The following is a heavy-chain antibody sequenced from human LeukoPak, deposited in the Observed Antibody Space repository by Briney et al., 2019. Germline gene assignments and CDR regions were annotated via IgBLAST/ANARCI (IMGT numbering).Heavy chain of an antibody. Sequence: GRSLRLSCAASGFTFSSYAMHWVRRAPGKGLEWVAVISYDGSNKYYADSVKGRFTISRDNSKNTLYLQMNSLRAEDTAVYYCARGGHRISCSSTSCYTMDYWGQGTLVTVSS. J-gene: IGHJ4*02. D-gene: IGHD2-2*02. CDR2: ISYDGSNK. CDR3: ARGGHRISCSSTSCYTMDY. V-gene: IGHV3-30-3*01. CDR1: GFTFSSYA.